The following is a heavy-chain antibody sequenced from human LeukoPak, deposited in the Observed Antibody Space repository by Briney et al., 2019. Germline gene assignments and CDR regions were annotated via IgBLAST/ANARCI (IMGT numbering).Heavy chain of an antibody. Sequence: ASVKVSCKASGYTFTGYYMHWVRQAPGQGLEWMGWINSNSGGTNHAQKFQGRVTMTRDTSISTAYMELSRLRSDDTAVYYCARDAGDIVVVTGAFDIWGQGTMVTVSS. V-gene: IGHV1-2*02. CDR3: ARDAGDIVVVTGAFDI. CDR1: GYTFTGYY. CDR2: INSNSGGT. J-gene: IGHJ3*02. D-gene: IGHD2-21*02.